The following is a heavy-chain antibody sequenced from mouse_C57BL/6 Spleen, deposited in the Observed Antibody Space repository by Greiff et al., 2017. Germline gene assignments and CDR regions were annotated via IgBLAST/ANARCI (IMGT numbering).Heavy chain of an antibody. CDR2: ISGGGGNT. J-gene: IGHJ1*03. CDR1: GFTFSSYT. Sequence: EVMLVESGGGLVKPGGSLKLSCAASGFTFSSYTMSWVRQTPEKRLEWVATISGGGGNTYYPDSVKGRFTISRDNAKNTLYLHMSSLRSEDTALDYCARHPRSCWYFDVWGTGTTVTVSS. V-gene: IGHV5-9*01. CDR3: ARHPRSCWYFDV.